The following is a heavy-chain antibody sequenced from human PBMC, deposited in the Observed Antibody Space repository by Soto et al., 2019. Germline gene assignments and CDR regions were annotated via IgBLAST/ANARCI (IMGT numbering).Heavy chain of an antibody. Sequence: PGGSLRLSCAGSRFTFTNFGMHWVRQAPGKGLEWVAYISYDGNSKFYADSVKGRFTISRDDSQNTLFLQMSSLRAEDTAVYYCAKVSRYYYDSSGTFDYWGQGTLVTVSS. J-gene: IGHJ4*02. D-gene: IGHD3-22*01. CDR1: RFTFTNFG. CDR3: AKVSRYYYDSSGTFDY. CDR2: ISYDGNSK. V-gene: IGHV3-30*18.